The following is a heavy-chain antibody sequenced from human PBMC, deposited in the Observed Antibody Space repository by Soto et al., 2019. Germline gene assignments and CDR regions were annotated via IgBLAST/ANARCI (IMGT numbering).Heavy chain of an antibody. CDR3: ARVVRGWFDP. J-gene: IGHJ5*02. V-gene: IGHV4-30-4*01. CDR1: GGSISSGDYY. D-gene: IGHD3-10*01. CDR2: IYYSGST. Sequence: SETLSLTCTVSGGSISSGDYYWSWIRQPPGKGLEWIGYIYYSGSTYYNPSLKSRVTISVDTSKNQFSLRLSSVTAADTAVYYCARVVRGWFDPWGQGTLVTVSS.